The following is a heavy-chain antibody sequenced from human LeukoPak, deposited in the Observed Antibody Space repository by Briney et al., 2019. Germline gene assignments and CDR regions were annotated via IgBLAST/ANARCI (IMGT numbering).Heavy chain of an antibody. D-gene: IGHD6-13*01. CDR1: GGSISSSSYY. Sequence: SETLSLTCTVSGGSISSSSYYWGWIRQPPGKGLEWIGSIYYSGSTYYNPSLKSRVTISVDTSKNQFSLKLSSVTAADTAVYYCARVVKYSSSWYDRYYYYYYGMDVWGQGTTVTVSS. CDR3: ARVVKYSSSWYDRYYYYYYGMDV. CDR2: IYYSGST. V-gene: IGHV4-39*07. J-gene: IGHJ6*02.